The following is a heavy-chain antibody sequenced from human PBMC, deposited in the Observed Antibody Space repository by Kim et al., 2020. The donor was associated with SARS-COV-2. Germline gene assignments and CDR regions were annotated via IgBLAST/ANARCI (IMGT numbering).Heavy chain of an antibody. V-gene: IGHV4-34*01. CDR3: ARGPGYSSSWYGARNWFDP. J-gene: IGHJ5*02. Sequence: SETLSLTCAVYGGSFSGYYWSWIRQPPGKGLEWIGEINHSGSTNDNPSLKSRVTISVDTSKNQFSLMLSSVTAADTAGYYCARGPGYSSSWYGARNWFDP. CDR2: INHSGST. D-gene: IGHD6-13*01. CDR1: GGSFSGYY.